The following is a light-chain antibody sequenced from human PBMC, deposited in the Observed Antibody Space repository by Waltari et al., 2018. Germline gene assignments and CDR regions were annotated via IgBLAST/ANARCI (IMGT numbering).Light chain of an antibody. J-gene: IGKJ1*01. V-gene: IGKV4-1*01. Sequence: DIVMNQSSDSLAVSLGERATINCKSSQIVLYSSNNKNYLAWYHQKPGQTPKLLIYWASTRECGFSDRFSGSGSGTDVTLAISSLQAEDLAVYYCQQYYSIWTFSQGTKVEIK. CDR2: WAS. CDR3: QQYYSIWT. CDR1: QIVLYSSNNKNY.